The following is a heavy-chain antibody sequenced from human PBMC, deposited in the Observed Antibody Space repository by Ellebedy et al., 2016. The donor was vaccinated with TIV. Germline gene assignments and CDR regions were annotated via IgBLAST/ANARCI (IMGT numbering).Heavy chain of an antibody. CDR2: ISWNSGSI. Sequence: SLKISXAVSGFTFSDYTMHWVRQAPGKGLEWVSGISWNSGSIGYADSVKGRFTISRDNAKNSLYLQMNSLRAEGTALYYGTNEVASMLTGQAGAFDIWGQGTMVTVAT. CDR3: TNEVASMLTGQAGAFDI. D-gene: IGHD3-9*01. J-gene: IGHJ3*02. V-gene: IGHV3-9*01. CDR1: GFTFSDYT.